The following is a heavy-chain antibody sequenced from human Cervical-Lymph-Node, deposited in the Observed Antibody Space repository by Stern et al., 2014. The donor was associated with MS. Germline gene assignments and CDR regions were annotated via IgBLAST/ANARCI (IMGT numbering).Heavy chain of an antibody. Sequence: QVQLVESGAEVKTPGASVKLCCKASGYTFISYYMHWVRQAPGQGLEWMGLINPSGGSTSYAQKFQGRVTMTRDTSTSTVYMELSSLRSEDTAVYYCAREVAGHRLGMMDVWGQGTSVTVSS. CDR2: INPSGGST. CDR3: AREVAGHRLGMMDV. J-gene: IGHJ6*02. CDR1: GYTFISYY. D-gene: IGHD6-19*01. V-gene: IGHV1-46*01.